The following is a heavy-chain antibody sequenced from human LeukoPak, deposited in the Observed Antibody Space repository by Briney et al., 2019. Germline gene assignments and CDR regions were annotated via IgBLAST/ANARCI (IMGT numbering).Heavy chain of an antibody. CDR3: AREDGGNSFPDY. Sequence: PAGSLRLSCAASGFTFSSYSMNWVRQAPGKGLEWVLSISSSSSYIYYADSVKGRFTISRANAKNTLYLQMNSMRAADTAVYYCAREDGGNSFPDYWGQGTLVTVSS. D-gene: IGHD4-23*01. CDR2: ISSSSSYI. V-gene: IGHV3-21*01. J-gene: IGHJ4*02. CDR1: GFTFSSYS.